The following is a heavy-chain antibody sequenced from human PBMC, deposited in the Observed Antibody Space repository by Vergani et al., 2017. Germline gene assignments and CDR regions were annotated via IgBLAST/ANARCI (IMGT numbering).Heavy chain of an antibody. CDR2: INHSGST. CDR1: GGSFSGYY. D-gene: IGHD3-16*01. Sequence: QVQLQQWGAGLLKPSETLSLTCAVYGGSFSGYYWSWIRQPPGKGLEWIGEINHSGSTNYNPSLKSRVTISVDTSKNQFSLKLSSVTAADTAVYYCARVGGSIPFDYWGQGTLVTVSS. J-gene: IGHJ4*02. CDR3: ARVGGSIPFDY. V-gene: IGHV4-34*01.